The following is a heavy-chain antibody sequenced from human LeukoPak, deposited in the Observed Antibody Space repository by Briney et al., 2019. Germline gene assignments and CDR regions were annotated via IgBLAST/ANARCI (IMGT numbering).Heavy chain of an antibody. Sequence: ASVNVSCKASGYTFTSYGISWVRQAPGQGLEWMGWISAYNGRTNYAQKLQGRVTMTTDTSTSTGYMELRSLRSDDTAVYYCARDRRYYYDSSGYYYPFDYWGQGTLVTVSS. CDR1: GYTFTSYG. D-gene: IGHD3-22*01. CDR2: ISAYNGRT. V-gene: IGHV1-18*01. J-gene: IGHJ4*02. CDR3: ARDRRYYYDSSGYYYPFDY.